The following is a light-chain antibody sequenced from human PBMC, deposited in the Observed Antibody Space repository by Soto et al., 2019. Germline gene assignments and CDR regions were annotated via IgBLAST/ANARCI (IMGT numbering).Light chain of an antibody. Sequence: DIQMTQTPSTLSASVGERVTITCRASQSISSWLAWYQQKPGKAPKLLIYGVSSLESGVPSRFSGSGSGADFTLTITSLQPEDFATYYCQQSYTTPLTFGGGTKVDIK. CDR2: GVS. CDR3: QQSYTTPLT. J-gene: IGKJ4*01. V-gene: IGKV1-5*01. CDR1: QSISSW.